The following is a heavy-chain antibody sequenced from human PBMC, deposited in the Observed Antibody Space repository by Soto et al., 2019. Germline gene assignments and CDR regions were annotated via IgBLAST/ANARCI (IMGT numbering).Heavy chain of an antibody. J-gene: IGHJ5*02. CDR2: ISYGGST. D-gene: IGHD6-13*01. Sequence: QVQLQESGPGLVKPSQTLSLTCTVSGGSISSGDYYWTWIRQPPGKGLEWIGYISYGGSTYYNPSLKSRVTISVDTSKNQFPLKLTSVTAADTAVYFCARLNMAAAGGWFDPWGQGTLVTVSS. CDR3: ARLNMAAAGGWFDP. V-gene: IGHV4-30-4*01. CDR1: GGSISSGDYY.